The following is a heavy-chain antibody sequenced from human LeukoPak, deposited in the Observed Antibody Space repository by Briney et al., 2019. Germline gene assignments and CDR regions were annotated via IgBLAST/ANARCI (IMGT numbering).Heavy chain of an antibody. CDR3: ARGLRTGGQLVR. Sequence: SETLSLTCAVYGGSFSGYYRSWIRQPPGKGLEWIGEINHSGSTNYNPSLKSRVTISVDTSKNQFSLKLSSVTAADTAVYYCARGLRTGGQLVRWGQGTLVTVSS. J-gene: IGHJ1*01. CDR1: GGSFSGYY. D-gene: IGHD6-13*01. V-gene: IGHV4-34*01. CDR2: INHSGST.